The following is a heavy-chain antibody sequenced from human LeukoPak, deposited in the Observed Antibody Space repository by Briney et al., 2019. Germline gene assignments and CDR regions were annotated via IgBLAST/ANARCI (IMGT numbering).Heavy chain of an antibody. CDR3: ARGKDRSLPGIDP. CDR2: INHSGST. Sequence: SETLSLTCGVYGGSFSGNYWSWIRQPPGKGLEWIGEINHSGSTNYNPSLKSRVTISVDTSKNQFSLKLSSVTAADTAVYYCARGKDRSLPGIDPWGQGTLVTVSS. V-gene: IGHV4-34*01. J-gene: IGHJ5*02. D-gene: IGHD1-14*01. CDR1: GGSFSGNY.